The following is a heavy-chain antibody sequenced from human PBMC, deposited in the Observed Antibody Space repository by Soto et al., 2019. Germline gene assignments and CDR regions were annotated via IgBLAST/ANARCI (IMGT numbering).Heavy chain of an antibody. CDR1: GGSITIGGYC. J-gene: IGHJ4*02. CDR2: ICHSGNT. CDR3: ARSVILSGGSYKGLIRLHYFDT. D-gene: IGHD3-3*01. V-gene: IGHV4-30-2*01. Sequence: SETLSLTCTASGGSITIGGYCWSWIRQPPGQGLEWIGYICHSGNTYYNPSLKSRVTTSLDRSKNQFSLNLSSVTAADTAVYYCARSVILSGGSYKGLIRLHYFDTWGPGTLVTVSS.